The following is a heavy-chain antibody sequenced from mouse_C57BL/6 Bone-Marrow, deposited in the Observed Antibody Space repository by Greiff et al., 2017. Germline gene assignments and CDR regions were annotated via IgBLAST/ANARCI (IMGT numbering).Heavy chain of an antibody. CDR2: MHPNGGSP. CDR3: ARRRVYYDYSYFDY. D-gene: IGHD2-4*01. J-gene: IGHJ2*01. V-gene: IGHV1-64*01. CDR1: GYTFTNYW. Sequence: QVQLQQPGAELVKPGASVKLSCKASGYTFTNYWMHWVKQRPGQGLEWIGMMHPNGGSPDYNEKFKSEATLSVDKSSRTAYMELSSLTSEDSAVYFCARRRVYYDYSYFDYWGQGTTLTVSS.